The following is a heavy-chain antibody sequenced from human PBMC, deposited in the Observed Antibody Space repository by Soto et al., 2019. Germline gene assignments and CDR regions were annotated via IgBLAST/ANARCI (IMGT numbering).Heavy chain of an antibody. CDR3: ARGDSTDCSNGVCSFFYNHDMDV. CDR2: INPKSGGT. V-gene: IGHV1-2*04. D-gene: IGHD2-8*01. CDR1: GYSFTDYH. Sequence: GASVKVSCKASGYSFTDYHIHWVRQAPGQGLEWLGRINPKSGGTSTAQKFQGWVTMTTDTAISTASMELARLTSDDTAIYYCARGDSTDCSNGVCSFFYNHDMDVWGQGTTVTVSS. J-gene: IGHJ6*02.